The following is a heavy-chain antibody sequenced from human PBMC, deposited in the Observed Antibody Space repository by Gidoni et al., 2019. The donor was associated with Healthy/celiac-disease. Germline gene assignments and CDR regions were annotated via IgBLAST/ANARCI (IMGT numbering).Heavy chain of an antibody. J-gene: IGHJ1*01. Sequence: EVQLVASGGGLVQPGGSLRLSCSASGFTFSSYAMHWVRQAPGKGLEYVSAISSNGGSTYYADSVKGRFTISRDNSKNTLYLQMSSLRAEDTAVYYFVKVDAEKCGGDFYQEYFQHWGQGTLVTVSS. V-gene: IGHV3-64D*06. CDR1: GFTFSSYA. CDR3: VKVDAEKCGGDFYQEYFQH. D-gene: IGHD2-21*02. CDR2: ISSNGGST.